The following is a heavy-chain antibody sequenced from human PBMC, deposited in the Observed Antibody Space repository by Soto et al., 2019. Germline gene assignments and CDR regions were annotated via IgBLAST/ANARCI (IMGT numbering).Heavy chain of an antibody. Sequence: GGSLRLSCAASGFTFSSYSMNWVRQAPGKGLEWVSCISSSSSNIYYADSVKGRFTISRDNAKNSLYLQMNSLRDEDTAVYYCARGERPVTPYYFDYWGQGTLVTVSS. J-gene: IGHJ4*02. V-gene: IGHV3-48*02. D-gene: IGHD4-17*01. CDR2: ISSSSSNI. CDR1: GFTFSSYS. CDR3: ARGERPVTPYYFDY.